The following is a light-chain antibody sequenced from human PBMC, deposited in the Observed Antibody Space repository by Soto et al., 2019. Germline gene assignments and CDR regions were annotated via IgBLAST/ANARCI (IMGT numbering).Light chain of an antibody. V-gene: IGLV1-40*01. CDR1: SSNIGAGYD. CDR3: QSYDSSLSGPVV. J-gene: IGLJ2*01. Sequence: QSVLTQPPSVSGAPGQRVTISCTGGSSNIGAGYDVHWYQKLPGTAPKLLIYGNFNRPSGVPDRFSGPKSGTSASLAITGLQAEDEADYYCQSYDSSLSGPVVFGGGTKLTVL. CDR2: GNF.